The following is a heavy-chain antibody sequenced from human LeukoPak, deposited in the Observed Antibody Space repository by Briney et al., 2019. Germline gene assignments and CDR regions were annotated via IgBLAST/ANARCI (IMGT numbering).Heavy chain of an antibody. Sequence: GGSLRLSCAASGFTFSNYAMTWVRQAPGKGLEWVAFIRYDGSNKYFADSVKGRFTISRDKSKNTLYLQMNSLRAEDTAVYYCAKNLGTTGTTFGYWGQGTLVTVSS. J-gene: IGHJ4*02. V-gene: IGHV3-30*02. CDR2: IRYDGSNK. CDR1: GFTFSNYA. CDR3: AKNLGTTGTTFGY. D-gene: IGHD1-1*01.